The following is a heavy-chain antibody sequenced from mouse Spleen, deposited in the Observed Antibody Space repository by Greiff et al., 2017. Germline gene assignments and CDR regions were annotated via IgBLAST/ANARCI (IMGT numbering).Heavy chain of an antibody. CDR3: ARTVITTVVAKSHFDY. V-gene: IGHV1-18*01. CDR1: GYTFTDYN. J-gene: IGHJ2*01. CDR2: INPNNGGT. Sequence: EVQLQQSGAELVKPGASVKIPCKASGYTFTDYNMDWVKQSHGKSLEWIGDINPNNGGTIYNQKFKGKATLTVDKSSSTAYMELRSLTSEDTAVYYCARTVITTVVAKSHFDYWGQGTTLTVSS. D-gene: IGHD1-1*01.